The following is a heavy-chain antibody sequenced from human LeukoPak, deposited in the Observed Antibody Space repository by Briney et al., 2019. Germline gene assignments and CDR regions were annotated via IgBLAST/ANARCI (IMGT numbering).Heavy chain of an antibody. CDR1: GFTVSFYA. J-gene: IGHJ3*02. CDR3: VKDPDPRYCSSTSCLPI. Sequence: GGSLRLSCAASGFTVSFYAMSWVRQAPGKGLEWVSVIAGGGSSTYYADSVKGRFTISRDNSKNTLYLQMNSLRVEDTAVYYCVKDPDPRYCSSTSCLPIWGQGTMVTVSS. D-gene: IGHD2-2*01. V-gene: IGHV3-23*01. CDR2: IAGGGSST.